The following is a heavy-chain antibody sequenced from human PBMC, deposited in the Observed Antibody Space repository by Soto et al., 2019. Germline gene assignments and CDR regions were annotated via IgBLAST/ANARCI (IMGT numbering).Heavy chain of an antibody. Sequence: SVKVSCKASGGSFTYTLSWVRQAPGQGLEWMGGIITIFGTTNYAQRFQGRVTITADESTKTAYMELSTLRSEDTAVYYCARLLSHGTYGMDVWGQGTTVTV. CDR1: GGSFTYT. V-gene: IGHV1-69*13. D-gene: IGHD2-15*01. CDR3: ARLLSHGTYGMDV. J-gene: IGHJ6*02. CDR2: IITIFGTT.